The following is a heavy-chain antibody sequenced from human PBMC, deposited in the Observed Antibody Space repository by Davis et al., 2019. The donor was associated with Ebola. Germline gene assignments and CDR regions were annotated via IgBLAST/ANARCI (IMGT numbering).Heavy chain of an antibody. CDR1: GGTFSSYA. CDR2: IIPILGIA. CDR3: ARVPLLGSGWYYYFDY. Sequence: AASVKVSCKASGGTFSSYAISWVRQAPGQGLEWMGRIIPILGIANYAQKFQGRVTITADKSTSTAYMEVRSLRSDDTAVYYCARVPLLGSGWYYYFDYWGQGTLVTVSS. V-gene: IGHV1-69*04. D-gene: IGHD6-19*01. J-gene: IGHJ4*02.